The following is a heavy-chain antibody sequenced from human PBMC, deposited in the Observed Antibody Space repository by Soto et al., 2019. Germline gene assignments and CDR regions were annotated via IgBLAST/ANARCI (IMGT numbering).Heavy chain of an antibody. D-gene: IGHD3-3*01. CDR3: ARDGVWIFGVVTNYYYGMDV. CDR2: IYHSGST. CDR1: GGSISSSNW. J-gene: IGHJ6*02. Sequence: SETLSLTCAVSGGSISSSNWWSWVRQPPGKGLEWIGEIYHSGSTNYNPSLKSRVTISVDKSKNQFSLKLSSVTAADTAVYYCARDGVWIFGVVTNYYYGMDVWGQGTTVTVSS. V-gene: IGHV4-4*02.